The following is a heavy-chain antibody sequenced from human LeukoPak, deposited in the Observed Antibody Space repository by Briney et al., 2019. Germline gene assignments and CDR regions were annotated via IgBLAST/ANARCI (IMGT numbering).Heavy chain of an antibody. CDR2: IKQDGSEK. J-gene: IGHJ4*02. Sequence: GGSLRLSCAASGFTFSSYWMSWVRQAPGKGLEWVANIKQDGSEKYYVDSVKGRFTISRDDAKNSMFLQMNSLRAEDTDVYYCARDRGWLQFDYWGQGTLVTVSS. D-gene: IGHD5-24*01. V-gene: IGHV3-7*05. CDR3: ARDRGWLQFDY. CDR1: GFTFSSYW.